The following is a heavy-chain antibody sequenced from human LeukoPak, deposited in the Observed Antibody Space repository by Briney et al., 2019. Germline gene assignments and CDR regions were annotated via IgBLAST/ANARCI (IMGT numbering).Heavy chain of an antibody. V-gene: IGHV3-7*01. J-gene: IGHJ4*02. D-gene: IGHD3-16*02. CDR3: ARDGMITFAGFIVCDY. Sequence: GGSLRLSCAASGFTFSDYWMSWVRQAPGKGLEWVAHINQDGSEKYYVNSLRGRLTISRDNAKNSRYLQMNNLRAEDTAVYYCARDGMITFAGFIVCDYWGQGTLVTVSS. CDR2: INQDGSEK. CDR1: GFTFSDYW.